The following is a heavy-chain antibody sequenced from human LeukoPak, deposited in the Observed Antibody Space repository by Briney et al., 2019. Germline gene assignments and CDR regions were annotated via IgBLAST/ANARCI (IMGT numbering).Heavy chain of an antibody. V-gene: IGHV1-69*05. Sequence: SVKVSCKASGGTFSRYAISWVRQAPGQGLEWMGRIIPIFGTANYAQKFQGRVTITTDESTSTAYMELSSLRSEDTAVYYCARAAIFGLVTNWFDPWGQGTLVTVSS. CDR1: GGTFSRYA. CDR2: IIPIFGTA. D-gene: IGHD3-3*01. J-gene: IGHJ5*02. CDR3: ARAAIFGLVTNWFDP.